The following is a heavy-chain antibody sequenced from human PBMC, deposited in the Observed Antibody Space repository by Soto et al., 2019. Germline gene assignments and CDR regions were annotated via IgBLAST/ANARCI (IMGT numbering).Heavy chain of an antibody. D-gene: IGHD5-18*01. V-gene: IGHV1-69*13. CDR2: IIPIFGTA. CDR1: GGTFSSYA. CDR3: ARSKGLERWFSFVDY. Sequence: SVKVSCKASGGTFSSYAISWVRQAPGQGLEWMGGIIPIFGTANYAQKFQGRVTITADESTSTAYMELSSLGSEDTAVYYCARSKGLERWFSFVDYWGQGTLVTVSS. J-gene: IGHJ4*02.